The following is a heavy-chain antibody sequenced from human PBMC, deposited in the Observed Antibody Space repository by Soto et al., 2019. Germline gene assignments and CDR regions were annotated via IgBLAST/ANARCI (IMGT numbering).Heavy chain of an antibody. Sequence: QVQLVQSGAEVKKPGASVKVSCKASGYTFTSYAMHWVRQAPGQRLEWMGWINAGNGNTKYSQKFQGRVTITRDTAASTAYMGLSSLRSEDTAVYYCARGPGGPDGPGDYWGQGTLVTGSS. J-gene: IGHJ4*02. V-gene: IGHV1-3*01. CDR3: ARGPGGPDGPGDY. D-gene: IGHD2-15*01. CDR1: GYTFTSYA. CDR2: INAGNGNT.